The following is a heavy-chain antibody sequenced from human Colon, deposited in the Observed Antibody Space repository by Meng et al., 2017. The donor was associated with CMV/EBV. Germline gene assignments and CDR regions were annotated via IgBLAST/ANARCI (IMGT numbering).Heavy chain of an antibody. CDR2: IYSGGTI. D-gene: IGHD3-3*02. J-gene: IGHJ3*02. V-gene: IGHV3-53*01. CDR1: GFTVSSNF. Sequence: GGSLRLSCVASGFTVSSNFMSWVRQAPGKGLEWVSIIYSGGTIKYADSVKGRFTISRDSSTNTLYLQMNSLRAEDTAVYYCARCTSSIDAFDIWGQGTMVTVSS. CDR3: ARCTSSIDAFDI.